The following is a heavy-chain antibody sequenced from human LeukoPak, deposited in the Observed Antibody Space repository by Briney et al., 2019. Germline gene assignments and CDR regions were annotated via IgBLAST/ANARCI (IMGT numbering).Heavy chain of an antibody. CDR3: ARVMGNGRISYYYYYYGMDV. Sequence: ASVKVSCKASGYTFTSYDINWVRQATGQGLEWMGWMNPNSGNTGYAQKFQGRVTMTRNTSISTAYMELSSLRSEDTAVYYCARVMGNGRISYYYYYYGMDVWGQGTTVTVSS. J-gene: IGHJ6*02. CDR2: MNPNSGNT. CDR1: GYTFTSYD. D-gene: IGHD2-15*01. V-gene: IGHV1-8*01.